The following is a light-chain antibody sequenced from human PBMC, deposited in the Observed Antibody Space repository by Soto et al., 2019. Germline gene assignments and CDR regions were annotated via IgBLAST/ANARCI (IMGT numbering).Light chain of an antibody. V-gene: IGLV2-14*03. Sequence: QSVLTQPASVSGSPGQSINISCTGSSSDVGGYNYVSWYQQHPGKAPKLMISDVPDRPSGVSNRFSCSKSGNTASLTMSGLHAEHEADYYCRSYTGSSTLVFGGGTKLTVL. J-gene: IGLJ3*02. CDR1: SSDVGGYNY. CDR2: DVP. CDR3: RSYTGSSTLV.